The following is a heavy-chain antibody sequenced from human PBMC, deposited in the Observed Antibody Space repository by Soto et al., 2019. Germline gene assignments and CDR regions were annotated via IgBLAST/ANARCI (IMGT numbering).Heavy chain of an antibody. CDR1: GYSFTSYW. CDR2: IDPSDSYT. V-gene: IGHV5-10-1*01. Sequence: EVQLVQSGAEVKKPGESLRISCKGSGYSFTSYWISWVRQMPGKGLEWMGRIDPSDSYTNYSPSFQGHVTISADKSIXXAYLQWSSLKASDTAMYYCAKLQAAAGDNDLTFDYWGQGTLVTVSS. J-gene: IGHJ4*02. CDR3: AKLQAAAGDNDLTFDY. D-gene: IGHD6-13*01.